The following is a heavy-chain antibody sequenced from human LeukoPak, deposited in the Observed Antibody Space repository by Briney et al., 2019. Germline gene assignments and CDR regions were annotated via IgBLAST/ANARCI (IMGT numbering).Heavy chain of an antibody. Sequence: ASVKVSCKASGYTFTGYYMHWVRQAPGQGLEWMGWINPNSGGTNYAQKFQGRVTMTRDTSISTAYMELSRLGSDDTAVYYCARGFEEPATARGRYYYYYYYMDVWGKGTTVTVSS. CDR2: INPNSGGT. CDR1: GYTFTGYY. V-gene: IGHV1-2*02. J-gene: IGHJ6*03. CDR3: ARGFEEPATARGRYYYYYYYMDV. D-gene: IGHD1-14*01.